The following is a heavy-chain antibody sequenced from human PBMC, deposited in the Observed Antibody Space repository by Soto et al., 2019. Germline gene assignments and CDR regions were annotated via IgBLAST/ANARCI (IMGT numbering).Heavy chain of an antibody. V-gene: IGHV1-69*13. CDR1: GGTFRSYA. Sequence: GASVKVSCKPSGGTFRSYAISWVRQAPGQGLEWMGGIIPMFGTANYAQKFQGRVTITADESTSTAYMELSSLRSEDTAVYYCTRAVVAATATSYYYYGMDVWGQGTTVTVSS. CDR2: IIPMFGTA. CDR3: TRAVVAATATSYYYYGMDV. D-gene: IGHD2-15*01. J-gene: IGHJ6*02.